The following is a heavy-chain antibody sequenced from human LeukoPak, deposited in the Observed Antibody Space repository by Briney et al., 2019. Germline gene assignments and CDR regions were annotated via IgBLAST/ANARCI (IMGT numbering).Heavy chain of an antibody. CDR1: GDSVSSNSAA. V-gene: IGHV6-1*01. J-gene: IGHJ4*02. Sequence: SQTLSLTCNISGDSVSSNSAAWNWIRQSPSRGLEWLGRTYYRSTWYNDYAVSVESRLTINADTSKNQFSLQLKSVTPEDTAVYYCARTRLHHNYGSGTNFDYWGQGTQVTVSS. D-gene: IGHD3-10*01. CDR2: TYYRSTWYN. CDR3: ARTRLHHNYGSGTNFDY.